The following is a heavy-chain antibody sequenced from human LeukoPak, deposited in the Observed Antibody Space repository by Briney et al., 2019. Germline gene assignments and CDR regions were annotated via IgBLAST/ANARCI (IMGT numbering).Heavy chain of an antibody. Sequence: PSETLSLTCTVSGGSISSYYWSWIRQPPGKGLEWIGYIYYSGSTNYNPSLKSRVTISVDTSKNQFSLKLSSVTAADTAVYYRAREYNSDYYYYYMDVWGKGTTVTISS. J-gene: IGHJ6*03. CDR3: AREYNSDYYYYYMDV. CDR2: IYYSGST. D-gene: IGHD5-24*01. CDR1: GGSISSYY. V-gene: IGHV4-59*01.